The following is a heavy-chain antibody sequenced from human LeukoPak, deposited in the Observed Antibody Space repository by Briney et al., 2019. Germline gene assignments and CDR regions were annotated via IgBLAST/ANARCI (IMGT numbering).Heavy chain of an antibody. V-gene: IGHV5-51*01. CDR3: ARHESVFSMDV. Sequence: GGSLKISFQGSGYHFTTKWIGGVRKMHGKGLEWMGIIYPGDSKTIYSPSFQGQVFISADRSIRTAYLQWRSLKASDTAMYYSARHESVFSMDVWGQGTTVTVSS. J-gene: IGHJ6*02. CDR1: GYHFTTKW. CDR2: IYPGDSKT.